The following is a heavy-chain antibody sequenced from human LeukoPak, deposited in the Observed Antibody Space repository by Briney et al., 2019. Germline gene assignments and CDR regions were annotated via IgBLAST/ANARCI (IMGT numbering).Heavy chain of an antibody. V-gene: IGHV5-51*01. CDR3: ARFLRGYSYTFDY. Sequence: PGASLKISCKGSGSIFTGYWIGWVRPLPGKGLEWMGIIYPGDSDTRYSPSFQGQVTISADKSISTAYLQWSSLKASDTAMYYCARFLRGYSYTFDYWGQGTLVTVSS. CDR1: GSIFTGYW. D-gene: IGHD5-18*01. CDR2: IYPGDSDT. J-gene: IGHJ4*02.